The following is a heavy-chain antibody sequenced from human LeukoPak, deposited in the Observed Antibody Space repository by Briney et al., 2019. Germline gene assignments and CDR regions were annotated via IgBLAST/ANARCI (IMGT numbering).Heavy chain of an antibody. CDR3: ASADGDYVRGQVY. D-gene: IGHD4-17*01. Sequence: GGSLRLSCAASGFTFSSYSMNWFRQAPGKGLEWVSSISSSSSYIYYADSVKGRFTISRDNAKNSLYLQMNSLRAEDTAVYYCASADGDYVRGQVYWGQGTLVTVSS. CDR2: ISSSSSYI. CDR1: GFTFSSYS. J-gene: IGHJ4*02. V-gene: IGHV3-21*01.